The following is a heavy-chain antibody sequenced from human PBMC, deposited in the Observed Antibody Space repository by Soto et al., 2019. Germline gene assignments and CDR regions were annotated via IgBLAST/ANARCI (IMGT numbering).Heavy chain of an antibody. CDR1: GFTFTSYA. CDR2: ISGGGIST. J-gene: IGHJ3*02. V-gene: IGHV3-23*01. D-gene: IGHD3-3*01. CDR3: ATRPSGVVAFDI. Sequence: PGGSLRLSCAASGFTFTSYAMSWVRQAPGKGLEWVSSISGGGISTYYADSVKGRFSISRDNSKNMLSLQMSSLRAEDTAVYYCATRPSGVVAFDIWGQGTMVTVSS.